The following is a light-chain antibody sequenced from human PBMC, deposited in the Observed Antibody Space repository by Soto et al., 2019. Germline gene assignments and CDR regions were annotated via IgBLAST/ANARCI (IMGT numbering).Light chain of an antibody. Sequence: DIQMTQSPSSLSASVGDRVTITCQASQDIRNYLNWFQQKPGKAPKRLIYDASNLETGVPSRFSGSGSGTDFTFTITNLQPEDIATYFCQQYDNVPRTFGQGTKLDIK. CDR1: QDIRNY. CDR2: DAS. V-gene: IGKV1-33*01. CDR3: QQYDNVPRT. J-gene: IGKJ2*01.